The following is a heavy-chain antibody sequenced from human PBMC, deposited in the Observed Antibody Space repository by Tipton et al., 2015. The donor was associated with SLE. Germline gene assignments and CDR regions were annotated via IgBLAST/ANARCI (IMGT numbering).Heavy chain of an antibody. CDR1: GFTFSSYS. CDR3: ARETLYVGDAFDI. Sequence: SLRLSCAASGFTFSSYSMNWVRQAPGKGLEWVSYISSSGSTIYYADSVKGRFTISRDNAKNSLYLQMNSLRAEDTAVYYCARETLYVGDAFDIWGQGTMVTVSS. V-gene: IGHV3-48*04. D-gene: IGHD5/OR15-5a*01. J-gene: IGHJ3*02. CDR2: ISSSGSTI.